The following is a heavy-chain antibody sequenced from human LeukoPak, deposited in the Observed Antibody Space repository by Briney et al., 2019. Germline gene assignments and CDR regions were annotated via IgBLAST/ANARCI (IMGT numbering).Heavy chain of an antibody. D-gene: IGHD1-26*01. CDR2: INPNSGAT. V-gene: IGHV1-2*02. CDR1: GYTFTDYY. CDR3: ARVKFVGRRVDLDP. Sequence: ASVRVSCKASGYTFTDYYMHWVRQAPGQGLEWMAWINPNSGATSSAQKFQGRVTLTRDTSISTAYMELSSLRSDDTAVYYCARVKFVGRRVDLDPWGQGTLVTVSS. J-gene: IGHJ5*02.